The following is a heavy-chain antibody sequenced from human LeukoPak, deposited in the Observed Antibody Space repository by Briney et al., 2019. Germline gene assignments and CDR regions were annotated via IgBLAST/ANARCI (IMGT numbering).Heavy chain of an antibody. J-gene: IGHJ6*03. CDR2: INPNSGGT. V-gene: IGHV1-2*02. CDR1: GYTFTGYY. Sequence: ASVKVSCKASGYTFTGYYMHWLRQAPGQGLEWMGWINPNSGGTNYAQKFQGRVTMTRDTSISTAYMELSRLRSDDTAVYYCARGTTSLRYFDWSDHYYMDVWGKGTTVTVSS. CDR3: ARGTTSLRYFDWSDHYYMDV. D-gene: IGHD3-9*01.